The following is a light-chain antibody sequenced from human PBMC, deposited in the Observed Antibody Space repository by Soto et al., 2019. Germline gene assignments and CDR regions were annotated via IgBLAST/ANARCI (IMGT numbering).Light chain of an antibody. CDR3: EQYGSSRT. CDR2: VAS. CDR1: QSVSSSY. J-gene: IGKJ1*01. Sequence: EIVLTQCPGTLSLSPGERATLSCRASQSVSSSYLDWYQQKPGQAPRLLIYVASSRATGIPDRSSGSESGTNFALTISRLEPEEFAVYYCEQYGSSRTFGQGTKVYIK. V-gene: IGKV3-20*01.